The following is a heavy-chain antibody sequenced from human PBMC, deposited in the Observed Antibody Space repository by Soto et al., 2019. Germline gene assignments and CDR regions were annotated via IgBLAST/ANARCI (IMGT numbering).Heavy chain of an antibody. V-gene: IGHV6-1*01. Sequence: QVQLQQSGPGLVKPSQTLSLTCAISGDSVSSNSSAWNWIRQSPSRGLEWLGRTYYRSRWFNDYAVSVKSRITSNTDTPKNQFSRQLNSVTPEDTGVYYCARARWGGWGVFEFWGQGTLGTVSS. CDR1: GDSVSSNSSA. D-gene: IGHD3-16*01. J-gene: IGHJ4*02. CDR2: TYYRSRWFN. CDR3: ARARWGGWGVFEF.